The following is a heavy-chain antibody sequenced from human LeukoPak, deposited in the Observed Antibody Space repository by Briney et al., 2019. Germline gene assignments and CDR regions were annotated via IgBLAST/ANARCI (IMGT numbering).Heavy chain of an antibody. CDR1: GFTFSSYA. CDR3: AKLRDTTGYSPVDY. D-gene: IGHD3-22*01. V-gene: IGHV3-30-3*02. CDR2: ISYDGSNK. Sequence: GGSLRLSCAASGFTFSSYAMHWVRQAPGKGLEWVAVISYDGSNKYYADSVKGRFTISRDNSKNTLYLQMNSLRAEDTALYYCAKLRDTTGYSPVDYWGQGTLVTVSS. J-gene: IGHJ4*02.